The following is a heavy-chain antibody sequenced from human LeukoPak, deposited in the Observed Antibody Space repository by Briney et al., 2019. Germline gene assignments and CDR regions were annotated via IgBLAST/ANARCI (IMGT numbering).Heavy chain of an antibody. D-gene: IGHD3-9*01. CDR1: GFTFSSYG. V-gene: IGHV3-30*18. CDR2: ISYDGSNK. Sequence: GGSLRLSCAASGFTFSSYGMHWVRQAPGKGLEWVAVISYDGSNKYYADSVKGRFTISRDNSKNTLYLQMNSLRAEDTAVYYCAKDLIFDILTGYYPSFDYWGQGTLVTVSS. J-gene: IGHJ4*02. CDR3: AKDLIFDILTGYYPSFDY.